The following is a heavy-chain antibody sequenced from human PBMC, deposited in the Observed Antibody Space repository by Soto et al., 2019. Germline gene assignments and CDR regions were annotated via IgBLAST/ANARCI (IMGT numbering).Heavy chain of an antibody. V-gene: IGHV1-69*19. J-gene: IGHJ4*02. Sequence: QVQLVQSGAEMKKPGSSVKVSCQSSGGTFNTYAMNWVRQAPGQGPEWMGDISPMFGAANYAPKFQGRVTITAVDATRTSYMQLRRLTSEQTALLCCAMDVQVHTPAFVYWGQGTRVTVSS. CDR1: GGTFNTYA. CDR2: ISPMFGAA. D-gene: IGHD2-2*03. CDR3: AMDVQVHTPAFVY.